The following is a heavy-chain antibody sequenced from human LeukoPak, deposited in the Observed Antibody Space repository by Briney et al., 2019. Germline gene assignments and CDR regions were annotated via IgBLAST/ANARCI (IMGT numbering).Heavy chain of an antibody. Sequence: GGSLRLSCGASGFTFSSYAMHWVRQAPGKGLEWVAVISYDGSNKYYADSVKGRFTISRDNSKNTLYLQMNSLRAEDTAVYYCARADFGAVAGTLYYYYMDVWGKGTTVTISS. CDR3: ARADFGAVAGTLYYYYMDV. V-gene: IGHV3-30*04. D-gene: IGHD6-19*01. J-gene: IGHJ6*03. CDR2: ISYDGSNK. CDR1: GFTFSSYA.